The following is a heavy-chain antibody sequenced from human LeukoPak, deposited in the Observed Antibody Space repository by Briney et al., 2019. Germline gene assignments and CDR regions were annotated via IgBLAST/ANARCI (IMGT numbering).Heavy chain of an antibody. CDR2: IIPILGIA. J-gene: IGHJ4*02. V-gene: IGHV1-69*02. CDR1: GGTFSSYT. D-gene: IGHD3-3*01. CDR3: ASVYDFWSGNDDY. Sequence: GASVKVSCKASGGTFSSYTISWVRQAPGRGLEWMGRIIPILGIANYAQKFQGRVTITADKSTSTAYMELSSLRSEDTAVYYCASVYDFWSGNDDYWGQGTLVTVSS.